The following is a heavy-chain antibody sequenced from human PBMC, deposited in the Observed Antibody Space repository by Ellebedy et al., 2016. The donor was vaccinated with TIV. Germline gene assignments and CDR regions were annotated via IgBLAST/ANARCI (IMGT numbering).Heavy chain of an antibody. CDR1: GFTFSSYS. D-gene: IGHD4-11*01. J-gene: IGHJ4*02. CDR3: ARDMTTVTTTFDY. CDR2: ISSSSSAI. Sequence: GGSLRLSXTASGFTFSSYSMNWVRQAPGKGLEWVSFISSSSSAIYYAASVKGRFTISRDNAQNSVYLQMDSLRAEDTAVYYCARDMTTVTTTFDYWGQGTLVTVSS. V-gene: IGHV3-48*04.